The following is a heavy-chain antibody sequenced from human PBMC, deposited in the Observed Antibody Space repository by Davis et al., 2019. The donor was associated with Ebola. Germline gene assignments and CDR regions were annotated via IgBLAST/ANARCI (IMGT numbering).Heavy chain of an antibody. CDR3: AREKWELLRAGYFDY. CDR1: GFTFSSYA. CDR2: ISYDGSNK. V-gene: IGHV3-30-3*01. J-gene: IGHJ4*02. Sequence: GGSLRLSCAASGFTFSSYAMHWVRQAPGKGLEWVAVISYDGSNKYYADSVKGRFTISRDNAKNSLYLQMNSLRAEDTAVYYCAREKWELLRAGYFDYWGQGTLVTVSS. D-gene: IGHD1-26*01.